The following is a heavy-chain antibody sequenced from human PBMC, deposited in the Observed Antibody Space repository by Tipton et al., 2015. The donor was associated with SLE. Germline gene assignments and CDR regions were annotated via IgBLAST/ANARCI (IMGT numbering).Heavy chain of an antibody. CDR3: ANYGSGWYVIDY. CDR2: ISASGGAS. V-gene: IGHV3-23*01. CDR1: RFSFSSFA. D-gene: IGHD6-19*01. J-gene: IGHJ4*02. Sequence: GSLRLSCIASRFSFSSFAMGWVRQAPGKGLEWVSSISASGGASHYAGSVNGRFTTSRDNSKNTLYLQMNSLRAEDTAVYHCANYGSGWYVIDYWGQGTLVTVSS.